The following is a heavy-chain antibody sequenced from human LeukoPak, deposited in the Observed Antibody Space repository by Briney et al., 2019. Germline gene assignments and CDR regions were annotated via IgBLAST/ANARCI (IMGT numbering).Heavy chain of an antibody. CDR1: GLTFSNYG. CDR2: ISSSSSLI. V-gene: IGHV3-21*05. Sequence: GGSLRLSCAAAGLTFSNYGMNWVRQAPGKGLEWISYISSSSSLIYYADSVKGRFTISRENAKNTLYLQMNSLSAAETAVYCCARGFGWGSSLPFDYWGQGTLVTVSS. D-gene: IGHD3-10*01. CDR3: ARGFGWGSSLPFDY. J-gene: IGHJ4*02.